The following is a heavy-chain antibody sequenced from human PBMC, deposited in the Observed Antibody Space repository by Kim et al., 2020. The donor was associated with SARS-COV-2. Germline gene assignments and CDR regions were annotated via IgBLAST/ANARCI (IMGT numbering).Heavy chain of an antibody. CDR2: IWYDGSNK. CDR3: AKDLVPGYSGYAALDY. CDR1: GFTFSSYG. D-gene: IGHD5-12*01. Sequence: GGSLRLSCAASGFTFSSYGMHWVRQAPGKGLEWVAVIWYDGSNKYYADSVKGRFTIFRDNSKNTLYLQMNSLRAEDTAVYYCAKDLVPGYSGYAALDYWGQGTLVTVSS. J-gene: IGHJ4*02. V-gene: IGHV3-33*06.